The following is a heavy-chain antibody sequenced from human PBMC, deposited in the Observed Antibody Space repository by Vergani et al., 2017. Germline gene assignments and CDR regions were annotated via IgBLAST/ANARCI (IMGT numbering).Heavy chain of an antibody. V-gene: IGHV4-39*01. CDR1: GASIRSSNYY. J-gene: IGHJ5*02. CDR2: IYYSGST. Sequence: QLQLQESGPGLVKPSATLSLTCSVSGASIRSSNYYWGWIRQPPGKGLEWMASIYYSGSTYYHPSLKSRVTISVDTSKKQFSLKLSSVTAADTAVYFCARHSTVEWLVKLGWIDPWGQGILVTVSS. CDR3: ARHSTVEWLVKLGWIDP. D-gene: IGHD6-19*01.